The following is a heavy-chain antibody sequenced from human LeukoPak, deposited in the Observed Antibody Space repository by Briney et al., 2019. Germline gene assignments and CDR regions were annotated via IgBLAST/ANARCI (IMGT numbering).Heavy chain of an antibody. CDR2: ISYDGSNK. Sequence: GGSLRHSCAASGFTFSSYAMHWVRQAPGKGLEWVAVISYDGSNKYYADSVKGRFTISRDNSKNTLYLQMNSLRAEDTAVYYCARDSDSSGWYFNPEYYFDYWGQGTLVTVSS. D-gene: IGHD6-19*01. V-gene: IGHV3-30-3*01. CDR1: GFTFSSYA. CDR3: ARDSDSSGWYFNPEYYFDY. J-gene: IGHJ4*02.